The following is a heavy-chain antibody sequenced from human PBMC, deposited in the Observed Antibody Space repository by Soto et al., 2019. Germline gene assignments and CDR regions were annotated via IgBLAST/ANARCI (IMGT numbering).Heavy chain of an antibody. CDR2: INPNSGGT. CDR3: ARERITMVRGVISWFDP. J-gene: IGHJ5*02. CDR1: GYTFTGYY. Sequence: GGSVKVSCKASGYTFTGYYMHWVRQAPGQGLEWMGWINPNSGGTNYAQKFQGRVTMTRDTSISTAYMELSRLRSDDTAVYYCARERITMVRGVISWFDPWGQGTLVTVSS. V-gene: IGHV1-2*02. D-gene: IGHD3-10*01.